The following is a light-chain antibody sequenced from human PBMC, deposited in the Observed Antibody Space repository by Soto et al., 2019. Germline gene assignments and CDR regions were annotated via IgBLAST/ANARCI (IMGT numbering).Light chain of an antibody. CDR2: GNI. V-gene: IGLV1-40*01. CDR1: SSNIGARYD. J-gene: IGLJ2*01. CDR3: QSYDSSLSGVV. Sequence: QSVLTQPPSVSGAPGQRVTISCTGSSSNIGARYDVHWYQQLPGTAPKLLIYGNINRPSGVPDRFSGSKSDTSASLAITGLQAEDEADYYCQSYDSSLSGVVFGVGTKLTVL.